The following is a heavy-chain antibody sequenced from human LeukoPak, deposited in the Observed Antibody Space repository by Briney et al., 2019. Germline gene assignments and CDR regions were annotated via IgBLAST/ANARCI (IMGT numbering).Heavy chain of an antibody. Sequence: ASVKVSCKASGYTFTSYDINRVRQATGQGLEWMGWINPNSGGTNYAQKFQGRVTMTRDTSISTAYMELSRLRSDDTAVYYCARLFGGYETGGVDYWGQGTLVTVSS. CDR1: GYTFTSYD. J-gene: IGHJ4*02. CDR2: INPNSGGT. D-gene: IGHD3-16*01. V-gene: IGHV1-2*02. CDR3: ARLFGGYETGGVDY.